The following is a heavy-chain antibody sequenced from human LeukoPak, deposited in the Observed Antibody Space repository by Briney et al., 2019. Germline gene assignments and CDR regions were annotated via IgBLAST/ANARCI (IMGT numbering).Heavy chain of an antibody. CDR2: IYSGGST. Sequence: GGSLRLSCAASGFTVSSKYMSWVRQAPGKGLEWVSIIYSGGSTYYADSVKGRFTISRDNFKDTLYLQMNSLRADDTAVYYCARGPPYDRFDCWGQGTLVTVSS. CDR1: GFTVSSKY. D-gene: IGHD3-22*01. J-gene: IGHJ4*02. CDR3: ARGPPYDRFDC. V-gene: IGHV3-53*01.